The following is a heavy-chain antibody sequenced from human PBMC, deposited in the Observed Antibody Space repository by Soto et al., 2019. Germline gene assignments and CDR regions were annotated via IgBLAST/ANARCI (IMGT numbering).Heavy chain of an antibody. CDR2: IDPSDSYT. J-gene: IGHJ6*02. Sequence: GESLKISCKGSGYSFTSYWISWVRQMPGKGLEWMGRIDPSDSYTNYSPSFQGHVTISADKSISTAYLQWSSLKASDTAMYYCARKGYYYDSSGYHPFSSYYYYYGMDVWGQGTTVTVSS. CDR3: ARKGYYYDSSGYHPFSSYYYYYGMDV. CDR1: GYSFTSYW. D-gene: IGHD3-22*01. V-gene: IGHV5-10-1*01.